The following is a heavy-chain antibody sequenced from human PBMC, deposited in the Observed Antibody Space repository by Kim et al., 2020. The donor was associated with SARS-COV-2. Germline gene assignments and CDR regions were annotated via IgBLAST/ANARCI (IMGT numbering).Heavy chain of an antibody. CDR2: IYASGST. V-gene: IGHV4-61*02. D-gene: IGHD6-19*01. Sequence: SETLSLTCTVSGVSITSNSYYWGWVRQPAGKGLEWIGRIYASGSTTYNPSLRGRVAISMDTSKNQFTLRLSSVTAADTAGYYCASSISSGWNWFDPWGQGTLVTVSS. CDR1: GVSITSNSYY. CDR3: ASSISSGWNWFDP. J-gene: IGHJ5*02.